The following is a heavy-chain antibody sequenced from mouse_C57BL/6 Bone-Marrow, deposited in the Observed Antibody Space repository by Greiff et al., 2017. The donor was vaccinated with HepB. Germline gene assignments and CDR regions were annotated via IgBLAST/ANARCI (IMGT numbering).Heavy chain of an antibody. CDR2: IDPSDSYT. J-gene: IGHJ4*01. V-gene: IGHV1-50*01. CDR1: GYTFTSYW. Sequence: QVHVKQPGAELVKPGASVKLSCKASGYTFTSYWMQWVKQRPGQGLEWIGEIDPSDSYTNYNQKFKGKATLTVDTSSSTAYMQLSSLTSEDSAVYYCARRETFHYYAMDYWGQGTSVTVSS. CDR3: ARRETFHYYAMDY.